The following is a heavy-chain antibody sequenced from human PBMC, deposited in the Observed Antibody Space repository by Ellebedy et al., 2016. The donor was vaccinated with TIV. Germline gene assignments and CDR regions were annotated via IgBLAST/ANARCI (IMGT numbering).Heavy chain of an antibody. CDR2: MYYSRST. CDR1: GGSISTSSYY. J-gene: IGHJ3*02. V-gene: IGHV4-39*01. CDR3: ARGPGYSSRWSDAFDI. D-gene: IGHD6-19*01. Sequence: SETLSLXCSVSGGSISTSSYYCGWIRQSPGKGLEWIASMYYSRSTNYNPSLKSRVTISVDTSKNQLSLNLSSVTAADTAVYYCARGPGYSSRWSDAFDIWGQGTMVTVSS.